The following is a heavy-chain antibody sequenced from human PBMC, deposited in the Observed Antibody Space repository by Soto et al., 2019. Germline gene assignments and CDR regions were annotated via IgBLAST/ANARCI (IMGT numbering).Heavy chain of an antibody. V-gene: IGHV4-59*01. CDR3: ARAIDFVA. J-gene: IGHJ4*02. Sequence: SDNLPLTSTVIAVPISGYCWSWIRQPPGKGLEWIGYIYYTGTTNYNPSLKSRVTISVDTSKNQVSLKLNSVTAADTAMYYCARAIDFVAWGQGTLVPVSS. CDR2: IYYTGTT. CDR1: AVPISGYC.